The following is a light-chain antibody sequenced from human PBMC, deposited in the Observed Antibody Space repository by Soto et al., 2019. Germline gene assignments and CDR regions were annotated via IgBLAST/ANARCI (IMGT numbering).Light chain of an antibody. CDR2: AAS. J-gene: IGKJ3*01. V-gene: IGKV1-39*01. CDR3: QPTYSIPRFT. CDR1: QSISSY. Sequence: DIQMTQSPSSLSASVGDRVTITCRASQSISSYLNWYQQKPGKAPKLLIYAASSLQSVVPSRFSGSGSGTDFTLTISSLQPEDFANAYCQPTYSIPRFTFGPGTKVDVK.